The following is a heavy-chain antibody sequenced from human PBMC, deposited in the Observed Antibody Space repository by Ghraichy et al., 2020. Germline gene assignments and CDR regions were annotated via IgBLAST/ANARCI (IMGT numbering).Heavy chain of an antibody. J-gene: IGHJ4*02. CDR1: GFDFINYY. V-gene: IGHV3-11*01. CDR3: AREFDKSASFFDS. D-gene: IGHD6-6*01. CDR2: MSSHGDTI. Sequence: GESLNISCAASGFDFINYYMAWIRQAPGKGLEWVALMSSHGDTIYYADSVKGRFVIARDNAKSSLYLQMNNLTADDTAVYFCAREFDKSASFFDSWGQGTLVTVSS.